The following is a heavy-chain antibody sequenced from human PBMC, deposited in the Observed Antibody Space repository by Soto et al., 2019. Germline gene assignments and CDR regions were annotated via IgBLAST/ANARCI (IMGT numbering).Heavy chain of an antibody. CDR1: GFTFSSYE. J-gene: IGHJ4*02. CDR2: ISSSGSTI. D-gene: IGHD6-19*01. Sequence: EVQLVESGGGLVQPGGSLRLSCAASGFTFSSYEMNWVRQAPGKGLEWVSYISSSGSTIYYADSVKGRFTISRDNAKNSRYLQRNGRSAGDTAVYYWARGQYSSGGGYFDYWGQETLVTVSS. CDR3: ARGQYSSGGGYFDY. V-gene: IGHV3-48*03.